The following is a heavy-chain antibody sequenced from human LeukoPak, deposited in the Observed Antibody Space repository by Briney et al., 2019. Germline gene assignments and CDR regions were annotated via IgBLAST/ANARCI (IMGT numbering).Heavy chain of an antibody. CDR3: ARHPVLPHSDY. Sequence: SETLSLTCTVSGGSISSYYWSWIRQPPGKGLEWIGYIYYSGSTYYNPSLKSRVTISVDTSKNQFSLKLSSVTAADTAVYYCARHPVLPHSDYWGQGTLVTVSS. V-gene: IGHV4-59*08. CDR2: IYYSGST. J-gene: IGHJ4*02. CDR1: GGSISSYY. D-gene: IGHD6-6*01.